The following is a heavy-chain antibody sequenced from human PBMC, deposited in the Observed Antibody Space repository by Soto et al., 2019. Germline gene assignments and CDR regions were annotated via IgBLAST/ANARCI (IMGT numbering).Heavy chain of an antibody. J-gene: IGHJ4*02. V-gene: IGHV3-23*01. Sequence: EVRLLESGGGSVPPGASARLSCLTSGFMFDNYAMPWVRQSPARGLEWVAGISGGGHATYYTQSVRGRFTISRDKSKKTVFLQMNNLRTEDTAIYYCAKGRYFDSSGGCANYWGLGTLATVSS. CDR1: GFMFDNYA. CDR2: ISGGGHAT. D-gene: IGHD3-22*01. CDR3: AKGRYFDSSGGCANY.